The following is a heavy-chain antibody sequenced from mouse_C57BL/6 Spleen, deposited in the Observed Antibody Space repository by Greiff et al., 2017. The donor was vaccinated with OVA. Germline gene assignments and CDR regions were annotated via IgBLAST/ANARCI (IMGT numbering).Heavy chain of an antibody. CDR2: INPNNGGT. CDR1: GYTFTDYY. CDR3: ARGEVITTVVATRYFDV. Sequence: VQLQQSGPELVKPGASVKISCKASGYTFTDYYMNWVKQSHGKSLEWIGDINPNNGGTSYNQKFKGKATLTVDKSSSTAYMELRSLTSEDSAVYYGARGEVITTVVATRYFDVWGTGTTVTVSS. V-gene: IGHV1-26*01. J-gene: IGHJ1*03. D-gene: IGHD1-1*01.